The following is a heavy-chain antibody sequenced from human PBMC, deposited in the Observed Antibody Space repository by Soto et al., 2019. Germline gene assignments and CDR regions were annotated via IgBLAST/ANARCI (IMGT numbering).Heavy chain of an antibody. V-gene: IGHV4-30-4*01. J-gene: IGHJ5*02. D-gene: IGHD2-15*01. Sequence: QVQLQESGPGLVKPSQTLSLTCTVSGGSISSGDYYWSWIRQPPGKGLEWIGYIDYSGSTYYNPSLKSPVTISVDTSKKQFSLNLSSVTAADTAVYYCARVGVVAATPSRGFAPWGQGTLVTVSS. CDR1: GGSISSGDYY. CDR2: IDYSGST. CDR3: ARVGVVAATPSRGFAP.